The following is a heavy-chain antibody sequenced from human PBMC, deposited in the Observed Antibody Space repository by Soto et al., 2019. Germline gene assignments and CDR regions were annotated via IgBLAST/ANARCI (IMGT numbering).Heavy chain of an antibody. J-gene: IGHJ4*02. CDR1: GASISYGGYS. CDR2: SSHLEST. Sequence: QLQLQESGSGLVKTSETLSLTCTVSGASISYGGYSWSWIRQSPGKGLEWIGYSSHLESTYFPPSFKSRLTMSIDMTRNQFSIKLSSVTATDMAVYYCARGGSYDAFDYWGQGVLVTVSS. D-gene: IGHD2-15*01. V-gene: IGHV4-30-2*06. CDR3: ARGGSYDAFDY.